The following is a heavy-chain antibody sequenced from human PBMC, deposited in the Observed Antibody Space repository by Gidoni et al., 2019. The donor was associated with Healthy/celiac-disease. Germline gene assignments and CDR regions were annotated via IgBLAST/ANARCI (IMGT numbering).Heavy chain of an antibody. Sequence: EVQLVESGGGLVKPGRSLRLSCTASGFTFGDYAMSWFRQAPGKGLEWVGFIRSKAYGGTTEYAASVKGRFTISRDDSKSIAYLQMNSLKTEDTAVYYCTRDPADCSSTSCSSFDYWGQGTLVTVSS. CDR2: IRSKAYGGTT. CDR1: GFTFGDYA. D-gene: IGHD2-2*01. CDR3: TRDPADCSSTSCSSFDY. V-gene: IGHV3-49*05. J-gene: IGHJ4*02.